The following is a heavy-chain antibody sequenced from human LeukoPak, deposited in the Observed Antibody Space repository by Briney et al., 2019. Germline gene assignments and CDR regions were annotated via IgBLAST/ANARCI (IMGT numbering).Heavy chain of an antibody. CDR3: ARHGHRLEYDSPGADS. Sequence: SETLSLTCTVSGGSIDSCPYFWGWMRQPPGECLEWVGSFFCSGATYYNPSLKGRVAVSVDSSKKQFSLKLNSVTAADTAVYFCARHGHRLEYDSPGADSWGQGTLVTVSS. J-gene: IGHJ4*02. V-gene: IGHV4-39*01. CDR1: GGSIDSCPYF. CDR2: FFCSGAT. D-gene: IGHD3-22*01.